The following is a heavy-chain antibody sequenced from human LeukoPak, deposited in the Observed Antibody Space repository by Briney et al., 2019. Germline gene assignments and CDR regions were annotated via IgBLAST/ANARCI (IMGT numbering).Heavy chain of an antibody. CDR2: ISGSGGST. D-gene: IGHD2-21*02. Sequence: GRSLRLPCAASGFTFSSYAMSWVRQAPGKGLEWVSAISGSGGSTYYADSVKGRFTISRDNSKNTLYLQVNSLRAEDTAVYYCAKGLSCGGDCYHFDYWGQGTLVTVSS. V-gene: IGHV3-23*01. CDR3: AKGLSCGGDCYHFDY. J-gene: IGHJ4*02. CDR1: GFTFSSYA.